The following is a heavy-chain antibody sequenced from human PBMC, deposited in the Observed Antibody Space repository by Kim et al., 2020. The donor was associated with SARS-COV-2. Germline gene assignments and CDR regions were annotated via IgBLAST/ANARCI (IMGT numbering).Heavy chain of an antibody. Sequence: GRFTISRDNSKNTLYLQMNSLRAEDTAVYYCAKAPIRHYYGSGSYYSFDYWGQGTLVTVSS. D-gene: IGHD3-10*01. V-gene: IGHV3-23*01. J-gene: IGHJ4*02. CDR3: AKAPIRHYYGSGSYYSFDY.